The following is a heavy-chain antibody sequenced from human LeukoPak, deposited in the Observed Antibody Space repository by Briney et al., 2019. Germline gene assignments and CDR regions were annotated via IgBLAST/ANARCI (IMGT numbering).Heavy chain of an antibody. Sequence: GSLRLSCAASGFTFSKFAMSWVRQAPGKGLEWVSAIGGGGRRTYYADSVKGRFTISRDNSKNTLYLQMNSLGAEDTAVYYCAKDLDTVVRGVFDYWGQGILVTVSS. J-gene: IGHJ4*02. V-gene: IGHV3-23*01. CDR2: IGGGGRRT. CDR3: AKDLDTVVRGVFDY. CDR1: GFTFSKFA. D-gene: IGHD3-10*01.